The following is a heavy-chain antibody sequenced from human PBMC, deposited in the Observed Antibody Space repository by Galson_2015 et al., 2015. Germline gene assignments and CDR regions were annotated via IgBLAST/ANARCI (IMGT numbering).Heavy chain of an antibody. CDR2: ISSTTTYI. D-gene: IGHD3-3*01. V-gene: IGHV3-21*01. J-gene: IGHJ4*02. CDR1: EFTFSSYY. Sequence: SLRLSCAASEFTFSSYYMSWVRQAPGKGLEWVSSISSTTTYIYYADSVKGRFTISRDNAKNSLYLQMNSLGAEDTAVYYCARQIVDYDFWSSYYPTNFDYWGQGTLVTVSS. CDR3: ARQIVDYDFWSSYYPTNFDY.